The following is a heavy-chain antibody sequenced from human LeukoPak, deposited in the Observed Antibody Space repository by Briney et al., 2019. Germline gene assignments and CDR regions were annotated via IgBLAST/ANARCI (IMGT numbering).Heavy chain of an antibody. CDR2: ISDNGGST. CDR1: GFTFSSCG. J-gene: IGHJ4*02. Sequence: GGSLRLSCSASGFTFSSCGMHWVRQAPGKGLEYVSAISDNGGSTKYADSVKGRFTISRDNSKNTLYLQMSSLRTEDTALYYGVKGATTGLYYFDYWGQGTLVTVSS. D-gene: IGHD1-1*01. V-gene: IGHV3-64D*09. CDR3: VKGATTGLYYFDY.